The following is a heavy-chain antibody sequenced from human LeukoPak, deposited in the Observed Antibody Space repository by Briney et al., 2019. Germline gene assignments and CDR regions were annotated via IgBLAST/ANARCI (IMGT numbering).Heavy chain of an antibody. J-gene: IGHJ4*02. Sequence: SVKVSCKASGGTFRNYAISWVRQAPGQGLEWMGGIIPIFGTANYAQKFQGRVTITADESTSTAYMELSSLRSEDTAVYYCARGSTSGDYYFDYWGQGTLVTVSS. D-gene: IGHD3-16*01. CDR3: ARGSTSGDYYFDY. CDR2: IIPIFGTA. CDR1: GGTFRNYA. V-gene: IGHV1-69*13.